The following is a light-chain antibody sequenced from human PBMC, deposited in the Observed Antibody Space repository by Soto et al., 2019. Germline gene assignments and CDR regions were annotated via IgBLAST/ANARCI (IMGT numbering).Light chain of an antibody. J-gene: IGKJ1*01. CDR2: LAS. Sequence: EIVLTQCPATLSSFPGDRVTLSCRASQAVNTRLAWYQHKPGQAPRLLIYLASNRAAGVPARFSGSGSGTDFTLTISDVEPEDFAVYYCHQRQSWPRTFGQGPKVDIK. CDR3: HQRQSWPRT. V-gene: IGKV3-11*01. CDR1: QAVNTR.